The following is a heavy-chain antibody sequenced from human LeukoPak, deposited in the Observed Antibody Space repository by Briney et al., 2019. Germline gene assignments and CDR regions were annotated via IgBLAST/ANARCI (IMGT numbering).Heavy chain of an antibody. CDR2: IYYSGST. CDR1: GGTISSTSYY. V-gene: IGHV4-39*01. D-gene: IGHD3-22*01. CDR3: ARRSFEHSSGYYSRGAFAI. Sequence: PSETLSLTCSVSGGTISSTSYYWAWIRQPPGKGLEWIGSIYYSGSTYYNPSLKSRVIISVDTSKNQFSLKLNSVTAAETAEYYCARRSFEHSSGYYSRGAFAIWGQGTMVTVSS. J-gene: IGHJ3*02.